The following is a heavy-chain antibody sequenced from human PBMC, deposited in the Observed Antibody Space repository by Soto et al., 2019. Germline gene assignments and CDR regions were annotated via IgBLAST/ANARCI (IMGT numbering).Heavy chain of an antibody. CDR1: GFTFSSYA. D-gene: IGHD4-17*01. CDR3: AREYGDSGLSYFDY. Sequence: QVQLVESGGGVVQPGRSLRLSCAASGFTFSSYAMHWVRQAPGKGLEWVAVISYDGSNKYYADSVKGRFTISRDNSKNTLYLPMNSLRAEDTAVYYCAREYGDSGLSYFDYWGQGTLVTVSS. V-gene: IGHV3-30-3*01. J-gene: IGHJ4*02. CDR2: ISYDGSNK.